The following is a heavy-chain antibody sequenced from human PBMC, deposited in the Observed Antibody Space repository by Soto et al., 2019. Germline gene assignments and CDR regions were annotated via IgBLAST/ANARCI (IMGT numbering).Heavy chain of an antibody. V-gene: IGHV3-9*01. J-gene: IGHJ1*01. CDR1: GFTFDDYA. Sequence: SLRLSCAASGFTFDDYAMHWGRKVPGKGMEWVSVINRNSGSIGYGDSAKGRFAISRDNAKTSLHLHMNSLSAEDTDFYYCVKDESINWYSGHFRHWGQGTLVTVSS. CDR3: VKDESINWYSGHFRH. D-gene: IGHD6-13*01. CDR2: INRNSGSI.